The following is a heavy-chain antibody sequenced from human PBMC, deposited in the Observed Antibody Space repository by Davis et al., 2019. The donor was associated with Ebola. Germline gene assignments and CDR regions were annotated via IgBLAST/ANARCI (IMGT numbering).Heavy chain of an antibody. Sequence: PGGSLRLSCAVSGGSISSSNWWSWVRQPPGKGLEWIGEIYHSGSTNYNPSLKSRVTISVDKSKNQFSLKLSSVTAADTAVYYCARDNGYGGYPHYYYYMDVWGKGTTVTVSS. J-gene: IGHJ6*03. CDR1: GGSISSSNW. V-gene: IGHV4-4*02. CDR3: ARDNGYGGYPHYYYYMDV. CDR2: IYHSGST. D-gene: IGHD5-12*01.